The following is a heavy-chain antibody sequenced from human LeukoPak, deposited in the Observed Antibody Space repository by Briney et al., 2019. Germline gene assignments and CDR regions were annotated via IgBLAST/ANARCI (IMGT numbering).Heavy chain of an antibody. Sequence: ASVKVSCKASGYTFTGYYMHWVRQAPGQGLEWMGRINPNSGGTNYAQKFQGRVTMTRDTSISTAYMELSRLRSDDTAVYYCARARDGYNYWFDPWGQGTLVPVSS. CDR1: GYTFTGYY. CDR2: INPNSGGT. D-gene: IGHD5-24*01. V-gene: IGHV1-2*06. CDR3: ARARDGYNYWFDP. J-gene: IGHJ5*02.